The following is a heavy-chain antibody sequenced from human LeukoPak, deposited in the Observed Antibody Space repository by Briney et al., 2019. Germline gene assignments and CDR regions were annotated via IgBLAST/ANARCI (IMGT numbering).Heavy chain of an antibody. CDR3: ASLAVAGGPEDYYYGMDV. D-gene: IGHD6-19*01. Sequence: ASVKVSCKASGYTFTSYAMHWVRQAPGQRLEWMGWINAGNGNTKYSQKFQGRVTITRDTSASTAYMELSSLRSEDTAVYYCASLAVAGGPEDYYYGMDVWGQGTTVTVSS. J-gene: IGHJ6*02. V-gene: IGHV1-3*01. CDR2: INAGNGNT. CDR1: GYTFTSYA.